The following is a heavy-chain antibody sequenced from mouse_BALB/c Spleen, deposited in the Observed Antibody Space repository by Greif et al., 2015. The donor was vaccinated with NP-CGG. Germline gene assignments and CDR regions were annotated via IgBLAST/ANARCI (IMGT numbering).Heavy chain of an antibody. V-gene: IGHV1-7*01. CDR3: ARRGQLGPLFDY. CDR1: GYTFTSYW. CDR2: INPSTGYT. Sequence: VQGVESGAELAKPGASVKMSCKASGYTFTSYWMHWVKQRPGQGLEWIGYINPSTGYTEYNQKFKDKATLTADKSSSTAYMQLSSLTSEDSAVYYCARRGQLGPLFDYWGQGTTLTVSS. J-gene: IGHJ2*01. D-gene: IGHD3-2*01.